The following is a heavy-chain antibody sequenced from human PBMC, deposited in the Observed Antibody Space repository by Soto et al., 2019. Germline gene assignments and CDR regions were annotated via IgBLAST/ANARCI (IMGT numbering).Heavy chain of an antibody. V-gene: IGHV1-69*01. CDR3: ARPLDDSSEIAFEI. Sequence: QVQLVQSGAEVKKPGSSVKVSCKASGGTFSSYAISWVRQAPGQGLEWMGGIIPIFGTANYAQKFQGRVTIPADGTKSPAYMELSSLRYEDTAVYYCARPLDDSSEIAFEIWGQGTMVTVAS. D-gene: IGHD3-22*01. CDR1: GGTFSSYA. CDR2: IIPIFGTA. J-gene: IGHJ3*02.